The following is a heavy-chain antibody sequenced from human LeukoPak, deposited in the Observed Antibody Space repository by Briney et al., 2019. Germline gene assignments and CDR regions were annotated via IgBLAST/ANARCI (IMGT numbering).Heavy chain of an antibody. D-gene: IGHD6-13*01. V-gene: IGHV3-53*01. Sequence: PGGSLRLSCAASGFTVSSNYMSWVRQAPGKGLEWVSVIYSGGSTYYADSVKGRFTISRDNSKNTLYLQMNSLRAEDTAVYYCARWGPGIAAAGTVDFQHWGQGTLVTVSS. CDR1: GFTVSSNY. CDR2: IYSGGST. J-gene: IGHJ1*01. CDR3: ARWGPGIAAAGTVDFQH.